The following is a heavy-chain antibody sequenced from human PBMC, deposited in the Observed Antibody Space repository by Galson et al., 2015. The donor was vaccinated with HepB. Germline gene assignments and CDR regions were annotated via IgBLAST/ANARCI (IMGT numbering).Heavy chain of an antibody. CDR1: GFTFSSYS. Sequence: SLRLSCAASGFTFSSYSMNWVRQAPGKGLEWVSSISSSSSYIYYADSVKGRFTISRDNAKNSLYLQMNSLRAEDTAVYYCARDPATITGTNYYFDYWGQGTLVTVSS. V-gene: IGHV3-21*01. CDR2: ISSSSSYI. J-gene: IGHJ4*02. D-gene: IGHD1-20*01. CDR3: ARDPATITGTNYYFDY.